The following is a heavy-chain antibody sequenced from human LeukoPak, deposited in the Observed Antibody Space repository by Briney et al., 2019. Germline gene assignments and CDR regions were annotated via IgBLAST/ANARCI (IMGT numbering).Heavy chain of an antibody. J-gene: IGHJ4*02. D-gene: IGHD4-17*01. CDR1: GFTFSGYS. CDR2: ISSSSNTI. Sequence: GGSLRISCAASGFTFSGYSMNWVRQAPGKGLECVSYISSSSNTIYYADSVKGRFTTSRDNAKNSLYLQMNSLRDEDTAVYYCARDLRRGDYVDYWGQGTLVTVSS. V-gene: IGHV3-48*02. CDR3: ARDLRRGDYVDY.